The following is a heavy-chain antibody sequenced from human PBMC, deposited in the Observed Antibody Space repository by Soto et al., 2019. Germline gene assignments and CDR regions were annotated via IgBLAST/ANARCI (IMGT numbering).Heavy chain of an antibody. Sequence: PXGCLLPSCSASGFTFRTYAMNWVRQAPGKGLEWISAISGSGSFTHYADSVRGRFTISRDNSQNQLYLQMNNLRGDDTAMYYCAKIPTGSGSSKFDYWGQGIQVTVYS. CDR2: ISGSGSFT. CDR1: GFTFRTYA. V-gene: IGHV3-23*01. J-gene: IGHJ4*02. D-gene: IGHD3-10*01. CDR3: AKIPTGSGSSKFDY.